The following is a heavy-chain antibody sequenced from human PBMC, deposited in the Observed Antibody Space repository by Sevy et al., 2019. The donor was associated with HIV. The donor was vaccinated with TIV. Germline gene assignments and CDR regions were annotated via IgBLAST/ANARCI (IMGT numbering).Heavy chain of an antibody. D-gene: IGHD3-10*01. V-gene: IGHV1-18*01. J-gene: IGHJ6*02. CDR2: VSAYTGNT. CDR1: GYTFSNYG. CDR3: ARDSIPMVQGVIITPYYYGVDV. Sequence: ASVKVSCEASGYTFSNYGISWVRQAPGQGLEWMGWVSAYTGNTNYAQKFQGRVTMTTDTSTRTAYMELRSLRSDDTAVYYCARDSIPMVQGVIITPYYYGVDVWGQGTTVTVSS.